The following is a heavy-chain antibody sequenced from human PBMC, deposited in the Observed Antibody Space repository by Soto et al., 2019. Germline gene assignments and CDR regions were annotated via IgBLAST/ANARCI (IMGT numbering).Heavy chain of an antibody. D-gene: IGHD2-21*02. CDR1: GFIFSNYG. J-gene: IGHJ1*01. CDR3: AKELCGAHCYSVEYLQH. CDR2: MSYDGGNK. V-gene: IGHV3-30*18. Sequence: QVQLVESGGGVVQPGKSLRLSCAASGFIFSNYGMHWVRQAPGKGLEWVAVMSYDGGNKYYADSVKDRFTISRDNSQNTLYLQMTSLRAENTTVYYCAKELCGAHCYSVEYLQHWGQGTLVTVSS.